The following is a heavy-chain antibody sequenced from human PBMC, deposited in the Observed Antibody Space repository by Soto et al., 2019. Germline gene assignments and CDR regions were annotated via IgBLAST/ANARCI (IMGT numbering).Heavy chain of an antibody. V-gene: IGHV4-4*07. CDR1: GASMNSYH. J-gene: IGHJ5*02. CDR3: ARDQGVAAAGITWFDP. Sequence: QVQLQASGPGRVKPSETLSLTCTVSGASMNSYHWSWIRQPAGKGREGIGHIHSSGSTNYNPSLKSRVTMSVDTSKNQFSLRLMSLTAADTAVYYCARDQGVAAAGITWFDPWGQGSLVTVSS. CDR2: IHSSGST. D-gene: IGHD6-13*01.